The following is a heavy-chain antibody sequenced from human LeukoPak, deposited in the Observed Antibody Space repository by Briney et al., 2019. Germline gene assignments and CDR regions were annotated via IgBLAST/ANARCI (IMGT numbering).Heavy chain of an antibody. CDR1: GYSISSDYY. D-gene: IGHD3-22*01. V-gene: IGHV4-38-2*01. CDR3: ARNGSSGYMDS. J-gene: IGHJ4*02. Sequence: SETLSLTCAVSGYSISSDYYWGWIRQPPGKGLEWIGSIYQRGSTSYNPSLKSRVTISVDTSKNQFSLKLSSVTAADPAVYYCARNGSSGYMDSWGQGTLVTVSS. CDR2: IYQRGST.